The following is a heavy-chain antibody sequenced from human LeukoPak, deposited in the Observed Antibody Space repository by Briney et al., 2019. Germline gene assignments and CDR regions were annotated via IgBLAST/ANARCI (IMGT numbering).Heavy chain of an antibody. J-gene: IGHJ4*02. D-gene: IGHD3-22*01. CDR3: AKVFPYYGSSGRYFDY. V-gene: IGHV3-23*01. CDR1: RFTFSSYA. CDR2: ISGSGGST. Sequence: GGSLRLSCAASRFTFSSYAMSWVRQAPGKGLEWVSGISGSGGSTYYADSVKGRFTVSRDNSKNTLYLQMNSLRAEDSAVYYCAKVFPYYGSSGRYFDYWGQGTLVTVSS.